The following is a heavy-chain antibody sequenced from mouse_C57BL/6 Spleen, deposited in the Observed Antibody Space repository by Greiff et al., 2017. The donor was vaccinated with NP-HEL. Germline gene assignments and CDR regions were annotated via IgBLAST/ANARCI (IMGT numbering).Heavy chain of an antibody. CDR3: ARRKTAQDYYAMDY. V-gene: IGHV1-81*01. J-gene: IGHJ4*01. CDR2: IYPRSGNT. Sequence: QVHVKQSGAELARPGASVKLSCKASGYTFTSYGISWVKQRTGQGLEWIGEIYPRSGNTYYNEKFKGKATLTADKSSSTAYMELRSLTSEDSAVYFCARRKTAQDYYAMDYWGQGTSVTVSS. CDR1: GYTFTSYG. D-gene: IGHD3-2*02.